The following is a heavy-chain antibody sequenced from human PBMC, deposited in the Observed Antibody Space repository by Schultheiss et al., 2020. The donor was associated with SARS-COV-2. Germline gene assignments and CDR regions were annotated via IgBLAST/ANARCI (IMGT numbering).Heavy chain of an antibody. CDR1: GFTVSSNY. CDR2: ISSSGSTI. CDR3: ARDLVVVTAPTYYFDY. D-gene: IGHD2-21*02. V-gene: IGHV3-48*01. J-gene: IGHJ4*02. Sequence: GGSLRLSCAASGFTVSSNYMSWVRQAPGKGLEWVSYISSSGSTIYYADSVKGRFTISRDNSKNTLYLQMNSLRAEDTAVYYCARDLVVVTAPTYYFDYWGQGTLVTVSS.